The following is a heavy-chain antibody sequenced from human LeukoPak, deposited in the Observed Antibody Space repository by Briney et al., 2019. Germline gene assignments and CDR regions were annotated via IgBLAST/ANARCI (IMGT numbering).Heavy chain of an antibody. CDR1: GYSFTSYW. CDR3: ARSPCTVNLDY. Sequence: GESLKISCKASGYSFTSYWIGWVRQMPGKGLEWMGIIYPGDSDTRYSPSFQGQVAISADKSISTAYLQWSSLKASDTAMYYCARSPCTVNLDYWGQGTLVTVSS. J-gene: IGHJ4*02. CDR2: IYPGDSDT. D-gene: IGHD4-17*01. V-gene: IGHV5-51*01.